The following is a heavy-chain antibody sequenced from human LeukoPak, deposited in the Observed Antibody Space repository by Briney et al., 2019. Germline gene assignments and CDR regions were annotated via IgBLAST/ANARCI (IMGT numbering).Heavy chain of an antibody. CDR3: ARQPSSSWPFDY. V-gene: IGHV3-66*04. D-gene: IGHD6-13*01. Sequence: GGSLRLSCAASGFTVSSNYMSWVRQAPGKGLEWVSVIYSGGSTYYADSVKGRFTISRDNSKNTLYLQMNSLRAEDTAVYYCARQPSSSWPFDYWGQGTLVTVSS. CDR1: GFTVSSNY. J-gene: IGHJ4*02. CDR2: IYSGGST.